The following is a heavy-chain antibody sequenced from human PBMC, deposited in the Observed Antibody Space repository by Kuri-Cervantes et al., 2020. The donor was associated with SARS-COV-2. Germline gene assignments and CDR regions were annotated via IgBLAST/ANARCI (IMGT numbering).Heavy chain of an antibody. D-gene: IGHD3-16*01. CDR1: GYSISSGYY. CDR3: AREGLLYVWGHGTFDP. Sequence: SETLSLTCAVSGYSISSGYYWGWIRQPPGKGLEWIGCIYYSGSTYYNPSLKSRVTISVDTSKNQFSLKLSSVTAADTAVYYCAREGLLYVWGHGTFDPWGQGTLVTVSS. CDR2: IYYSGST. J-gene: IGHJ5*02. V-gene: IGHV4-38-2*02.